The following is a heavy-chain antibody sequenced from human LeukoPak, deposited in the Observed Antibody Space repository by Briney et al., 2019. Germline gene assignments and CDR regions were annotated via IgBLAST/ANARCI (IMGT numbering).Heavy chain of an antibody. D-gene: IGHD2-15*01. V-gene: IGHV5-51*01. CDR1: GYSFTSYW. J-gene: IGHJ5*02. CDR2: IYPADSDI. CDR3: ARQEYCSGGSCYTWFDP. Sequence: GESLKISCKGSGYSFTSYWIGWVRQMPGKGLEWMGIIYPADSDIRYSPSFQGQVTISADKFISTAYLQWSSLKASDTAMYYCARQEYCSGGSCYTWFDPWGQGTLVIVSS.